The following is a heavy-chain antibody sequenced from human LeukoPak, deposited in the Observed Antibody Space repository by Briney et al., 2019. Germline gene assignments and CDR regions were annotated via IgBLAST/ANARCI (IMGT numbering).Heavy chain of an antibody. J-gene: IGHJ6*03. V-gene: IGHV1-8*01. CDR2: MNPNSGNT. CDR1: GYTFTRYD. Sequence: ASVKVSCKASGYTFTRYDINWVRQATGQGLEWMGWMNPNSGNTGYAQKFQGRVTMTRNTSISTAYMELSSLRSEDTAVYYCARGPKRDFCSDYLSSYMDVWGKGTTVTVSS. D-gene: IGHD3-3*01. CDR3: ARGPKRDFCSDYLSSYMDV.